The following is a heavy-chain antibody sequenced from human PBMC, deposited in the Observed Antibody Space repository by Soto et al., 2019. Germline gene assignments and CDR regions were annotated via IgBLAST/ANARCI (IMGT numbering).Heavy chain of an antibody. CDR2: IYYSGST. CDR3: ARASYSYDSSGYSHYYGMDV. CDR1: GGSISSYY. Sequence: PSETLSLTCTVSGGSISSYYWSWIRQPPGKGLEWIGYIYYSGSTNYNPSLKSRVTISVDTSKNQFSLKLSSVTAADTAVYYCARASYSYDSSGYSHYYGMDVWGQGTTVTVSS. V-gene: IGHV4-59*01. J-gene: IGHJ6*02. D-gene: IGHD3-22*01.